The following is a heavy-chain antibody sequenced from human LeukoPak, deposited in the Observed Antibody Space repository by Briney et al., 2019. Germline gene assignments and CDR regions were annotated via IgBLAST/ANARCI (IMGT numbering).Heavy chain of an antibody. CDR1: GGSISSYY. J-gene: IGHJ6*03. CDR2: IYYSGST. D-gene: IGHD3-3*01. V-gene: IGHV4-59*01. Sequence: SETLSLTXTVSGGSISSYYWSWIRQPPGKGLEWIGYIYYSGSTNYNPSLKSRVTISVDTSKNQFSLKLSSVTAADTAVYYCARTRYYDFWSGYYMDVWGTGTTVTVSS. CDR3: ARTRYYDFWSGYYMDV.